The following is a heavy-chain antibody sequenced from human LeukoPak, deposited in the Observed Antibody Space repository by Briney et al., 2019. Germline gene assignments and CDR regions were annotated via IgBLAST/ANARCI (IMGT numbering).Heavy chain of an antibody. CDR3: AKSSVYAIYDY. CDR1: GFTFSSYA. V-gene: IGHV3-23*01. D-gene: IGHD2-8*01. J-gene: IGHJ4*02. CDR2: ISGSGGRT. Sequence: GESLRLSCAASGFTFSSYAMSWVRQAPGKGLEWVSAISGSGGRTYYADYVKGRFTISRDNSKNTLYLQMNSLRAEDTAVYYCAKSSVYAIYDYWGQGTLVTVSS.